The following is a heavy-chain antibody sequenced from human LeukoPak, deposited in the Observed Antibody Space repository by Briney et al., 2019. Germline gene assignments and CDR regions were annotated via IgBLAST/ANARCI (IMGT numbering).Heavy chain of an antibody. Sequence: SVKVSRTTSGYTFTAYYMHWVRQAPGQGLEWMGGIIPIFGTSNYAQKFQGRVTITEDESKSTAYMEMSRLRSEDTAVYYCARVIAVAGTKDYWGQGTLVTVSS. CDR2: IIPIFGTS. CDR3: ARVIAVAGTKDY. CDR1: GYTFTAYY. D-gene: IGHD6-19*01. V-gene: IGHV1-69*13. J-gene: IGHJ4*02.